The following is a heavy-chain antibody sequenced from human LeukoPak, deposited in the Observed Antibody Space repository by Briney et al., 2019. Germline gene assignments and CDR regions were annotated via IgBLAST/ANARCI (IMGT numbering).Heavy chain of an antibody. J-gene: IGHJ4*02. CDR2: ISWNSGSI. V-gene: IGHV3-9*01. CDR1: GFIFDDHA. Sequence: GRSLRLSCAASGFIFDDHAMHWVRQAPGKGLEWVSGISWNSGSIGYADSVKGRFTISRDNAKNSLYLQMNSLRAEDTAVYYCAKDPSYLSYYFDYWGQGTLVTVSS. CDR3: AKDPSYLSYYFDY.